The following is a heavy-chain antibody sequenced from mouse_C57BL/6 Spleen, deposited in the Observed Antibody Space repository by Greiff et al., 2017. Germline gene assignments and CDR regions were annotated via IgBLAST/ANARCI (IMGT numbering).Heavy chain of an antibody. V-gene: IGHV5-4*01. CDR3: ARYYDYDGVYAMDY. Sequence: DVQLVESGGGLVKPGGSLKLSCAASGFTFSSYAMSWVRQTPEKRLEWVATISDGGSYTYYPDNVKGRFTISRDNAKNNLYLQMSHLKSEDTAMYYCARYYDYDGVYAMDYWGQGTSVTVSS. CDR1: GFTFSSYA. J-gene: IGHJ4*01. D-gene: IGHD2-4*01. CDR2: ISDGGSYT.